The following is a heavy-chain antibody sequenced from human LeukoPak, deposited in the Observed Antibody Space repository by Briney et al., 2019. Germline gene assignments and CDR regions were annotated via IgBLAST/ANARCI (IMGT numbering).Heavy chain of an antibody. Sequence: PGGSLRLSCAASGFTFSSYAMSWVRQAPGKGLEWVSAISGSGGSTYYADSVKGRFTVSRDNSKNTLYLQMNSLRAEDTAVYYCAKVPPPYYYDSSGYYLDYWGQGTLVTVSS. V-gene: IGHV3-23*01. CDR1: GFTFSSYA. J-gene: IGHJ4*02. CDR2: ISGSGGST. D-gene: IGHD3-22*01. CDR3: AKVPPPYYYDSSGYYLDY.